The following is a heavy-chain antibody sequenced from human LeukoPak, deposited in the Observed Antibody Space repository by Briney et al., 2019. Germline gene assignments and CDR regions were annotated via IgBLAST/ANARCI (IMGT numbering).Heavy chain of an antibody. CDR1: GFIFGNYG. Sequence: AGSLTLSCTASGFIFGNYGTDWVRQAPGKGLEWVSSIGSNIKSIGYADYVKGRFTISREKAKNSLFLQMNSLRAEDTAVYYCARGGAARPDYWGQGTLVTVSS. D-gene: IGHD6-6*01. J-gene: IGHJ4*02. V-gene: IGHV3-21*06. CDR3: ARGGAARPDY. CDR2: IGSNIKSI.